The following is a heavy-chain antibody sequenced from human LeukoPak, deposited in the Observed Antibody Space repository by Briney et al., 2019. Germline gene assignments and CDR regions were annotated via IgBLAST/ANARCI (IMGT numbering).Heavy chain of an antibody. CDR2: ISGSGGST. CDR3: AKVPLDKYGSYGSLPFRYYFDY. CDR1: GFTFSSYA. V-gene: IGHV3-23*01. D-gene: IGHD1-26*01. Sequence: GGSLRLSCAASGFTFSSYAMSWVRQAPGKGLEWVSAISGSGGSTYYADSVKGRFTISRDNSKNTLYLQMSSLRAEDTAVYYCAKVPLDKYGSYGSLPFRYYFDYWGQGTLVTVSS. J-gene: IGHJ4*02.